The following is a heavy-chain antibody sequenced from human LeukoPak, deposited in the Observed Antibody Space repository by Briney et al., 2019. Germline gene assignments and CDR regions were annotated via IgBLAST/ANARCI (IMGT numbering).Heavy chain of an antibody. D-gene: IGHD2-2*01. CDR2: INPNSGGT. CDR3: ASSVVVPAAQFRY. Sequence: ASVKVSCEASGYTFTGYYMHWVRQAPGQGLEWMGWINPNSGGTNYAQKFQGRVTMTRDTSISTAYMELSRLRSDDTAVYYCASSVVVPAAQFRYWGQGTLVTVSS. CDR1: GYTFTGYY. J-gene: IGHJ4*02. V-gene: IGHV1-2*02.